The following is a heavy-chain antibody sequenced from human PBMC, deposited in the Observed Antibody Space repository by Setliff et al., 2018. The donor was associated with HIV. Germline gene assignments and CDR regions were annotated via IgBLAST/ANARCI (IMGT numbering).Heavy chain of an antibody. CDR2: IYTSGST. V-gene: IGHV4-4*07. Sequence: SETLSLTCTVSGGSISTSNWWGWIRQTPGKGLEWIGRIYTSGSTNYNPSLKSRVTMSVDTSKNQFSLRLSSVTAADTAVYYCARARRAGSGPKYFQHWGQGTLVTVSS. D-gene: IGHD2-15*01. J-gene: IGHJ1*01. CDR3: ARARRAGSGPKYFQH. CDR1: GGSISTSNW.